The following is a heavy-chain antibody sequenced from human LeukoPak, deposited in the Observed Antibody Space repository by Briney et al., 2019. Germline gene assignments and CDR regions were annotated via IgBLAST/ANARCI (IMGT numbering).Heavy chain of an antibody. D-gene: IGHD5-12*01. CDR3: VRQQVAPP. Sequence: PGGSLRLSCVASGFTFSHYWMSWVRQAPGKGLVWVANIKEDGSIEDYVDSVKGRFTVSRDNAKNSLYLEMNGLRVEDTAVYYWVRQQVAPPWGQGTLVIVSS. V-gene: IGHV3-7*01. J-gene: IGHJ5*02. CDR2: IKEDGSIE. CDR1: GFTFSHYW.